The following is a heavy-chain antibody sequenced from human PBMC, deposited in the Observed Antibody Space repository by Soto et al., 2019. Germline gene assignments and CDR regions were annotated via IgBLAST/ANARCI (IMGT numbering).Heavy chain of an antibody. CDR2: IKSKTDGGTT. CDR3: TTPLDYYDSSGPYYFDY. J-gene: IGHJ4*02. Sequence: EVQLVESGGGLVKPGGSLRLSCAASGFTFSNAWMSWVRQAPGKGLEWVGRIKSKTDGGTTDYAAPVKGRFTISRDDSKNTLYLQMNSLKTEDTAVYYCTTPLDYYDSSGPYYFDYWGQGTLVTVSS. V-gene: IGHV3-15*01. CDR1: GFTFSNAW. D-gene: IGHD3-22*01.